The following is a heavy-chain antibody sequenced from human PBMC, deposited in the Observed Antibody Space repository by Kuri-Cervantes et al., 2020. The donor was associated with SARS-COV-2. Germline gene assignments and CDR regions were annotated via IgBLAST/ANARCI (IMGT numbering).Heavy chain of an antibody. Sequence: GGSLRLSCAASGFTFSSYEMNWVRQAPGKGLEWVSYISSSGSTIYYADSVKGRFTISRDNAKNSLYLQMNSLRAEDTAVYYCATAYCGGDCYSRADAFDIWGQGTMVTVSS. V-gene: IGHV3-48*03. CDR3: ATAYCGGDCYSRADAFDI. D-gene: IGHD2-21*01. CDR1: GFTFSSYE. J-gene: IGHJ3*02. CDR2: ISSSGSTI.